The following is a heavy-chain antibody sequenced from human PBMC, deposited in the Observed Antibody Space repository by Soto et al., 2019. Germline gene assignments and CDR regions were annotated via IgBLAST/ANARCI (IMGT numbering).Heavy chain of an antibody. D-gene: IGHD2-15*01. Sequence: QVQLVQSGAEVKKPGASVKVSCKASGYTFTSYVISWVRQAPGQGLEWMGGISAYNGNTDYAQKLQGRVTMTRETSTSTAYMELRSLRSDDTAVYYCVVAAQPYYFDCWGQGTLVTVSS. V-gene: IGHV1-18*01. CDR2: ISAYNGNT. CDR1: GYTFTSYV. J-gene: IGHJ4*02. CDR3: VVAAQPYYFDC.